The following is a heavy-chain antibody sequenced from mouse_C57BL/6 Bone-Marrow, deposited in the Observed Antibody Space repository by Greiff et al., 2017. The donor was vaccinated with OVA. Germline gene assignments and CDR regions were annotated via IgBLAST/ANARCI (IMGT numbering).Heavy chain of an antibody. CDR2: ISDGGSYT. CDR1: GFTFSSYA. V-gene: IGHV5-4*01. D-gene: IGHD1-1*01. Sequence: EVQVVESGGGLVKPGGSLKLSCAASGFTFSSYAMSWVRQTPEKRLEWVATISDGGSYTYYPDNVKGRFTISRDNAKNNLYLQMSHLKSEDTAMYYCARDKTTVVANYYAMDYWGQGTSVTVSS. J-gene: IGHJ4*01. CDR3: ARDKTTVVANYYAMDY.